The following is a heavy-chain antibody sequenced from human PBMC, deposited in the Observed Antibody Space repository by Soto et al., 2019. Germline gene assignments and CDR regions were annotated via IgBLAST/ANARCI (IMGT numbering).Heavy chain of an antibody. Sequence: QVQLQESGPGLVKPSETLSLTCTVSGGSISSYYWSWIRQPPGKGLEWIGYIYYSGSTNYNPSLKTRVTISVDTSKNQFSLKLSSVTAADTAVYYCSREEIGSSRAAFDIWGQGTMVTVSS. CDR1: GGSISSYY. V-gene: IGHV4-59*01. CDR3: SREEIGSSRAAFDI. D-gene: IGHD6-13*01. J-gene: IGHJ3*02. CDR2: IYYSGST.